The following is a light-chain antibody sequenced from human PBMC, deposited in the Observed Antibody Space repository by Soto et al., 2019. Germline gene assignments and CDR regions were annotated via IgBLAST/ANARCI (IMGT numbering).Light chain of an antibody. CDR2: DVT. Sequence: QSALTQPASVSGSPGQSITISCSGADNDPSDYRFVSWYQQHPGNAPRLLIFDVTNRPSGVSDRFSGSKSGDTASLTISGLQPQDEADYFCFSYSSDQIAMFGGGTKVTVL. CDR1: DNDPSDYRF. V-gene: IGLV2-14*03. CDR3: FSYSSDQIAM. J-gene: IGLJ3*02.